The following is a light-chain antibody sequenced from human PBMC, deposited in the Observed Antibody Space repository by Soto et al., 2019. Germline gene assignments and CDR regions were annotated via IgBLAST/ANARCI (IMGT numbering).Light chain of an antibody. J-gene: IGKJ5*01. V-gene: IGKV1-39*01. CDR2: AAS. Sequence: DIQMAQSPSSLSASVGDRVAITCRASQSISSYLNWYQQKPGKAPKLLIYAASSLQSGVPSRFSGSGSGTDFTLTISSLQPEDIATYYCQQYSHLITFGQGTRLEIK. CDR3: QQYSHLIT. CDR1: QSISSY.